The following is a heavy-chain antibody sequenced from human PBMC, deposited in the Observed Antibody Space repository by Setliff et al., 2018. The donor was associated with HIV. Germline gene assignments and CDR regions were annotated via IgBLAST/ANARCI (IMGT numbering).Heavy chain of an antibody. CDR3: ARVPYRSAWFSGGHNPFDV. CDR2: IHPNRGGT. CDR1: GYTFSDYF. Sequence: ASVKVSCKASGYTFSDYFIHWVRQAPGQGLEWMGWIHPNRGGTNYAQKFQGRVTMTRDTSITTAYMELSRLSSDDTAVYYCARVPYRSAWFSGGHNPFDVWGQGTMVTVSS. D-gene: IGHD6-19*01. V-gene: IGHV1-2*02. J-gene: IGHJ3*01.